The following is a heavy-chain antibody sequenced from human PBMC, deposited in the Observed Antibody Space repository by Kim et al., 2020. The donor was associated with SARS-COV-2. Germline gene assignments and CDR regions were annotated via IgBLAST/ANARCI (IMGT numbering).Heavy chain of an antibody. CDR2: ISAYNGNT. J-gene: IGHJ4*02. D-gene: IGHD3-10*01. V-gene: IGHV1-18*01. CDR1: GYTFTSYG. Sequence: ASVKVSCKASGYTFTSYGISWVRQAPGQGLEWMGWISAYNGNTNYAQKLQGRVTMTTDTSTSTAYMELRSLRSDDTAVYYCARDRLVTMVRGVTDYWGQGTLVTVSS. CDR3: ARDRLVTMVRGVTDY.